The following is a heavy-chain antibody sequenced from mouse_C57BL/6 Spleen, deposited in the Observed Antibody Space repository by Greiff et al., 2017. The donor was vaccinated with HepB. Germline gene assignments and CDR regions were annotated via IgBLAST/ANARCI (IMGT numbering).Heavy chain of an antibody. Sequence: EVKLMESGPGMVKPSQSLSLTCTVTGYSITSGYDWHWIRHFPGNKLEWMGYISYSGSTNYNPSLKSRISITHDTSKNHFFLKLNSVTTEDTATYYCARGYYSNPFAYWGQGTLVTVSA. V-gene: IGHV3-1*01. J-gene: IGHJ3*01. D-gene: IGHD2-5*01. CDR3: ARGYYSNPFAY. CDR2: ISYSGST. CDR1: GYSITSGYD.